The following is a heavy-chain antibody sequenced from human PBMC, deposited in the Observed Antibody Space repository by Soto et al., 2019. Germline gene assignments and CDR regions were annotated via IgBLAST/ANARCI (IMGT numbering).Heavy chain of an antibody. CDR3: TTDHQGGYDFLYYYGMDV. Sequence: PGGSLRLSCAASGFTFSNAWMSWVRQAPGKGLEWVGRIKSKTDGGTTDYAAPVKGRFTISRDDSKNTLYLQMNSLKTEDTAVYYCTTDHQGGYDFLYYYGMDVWGQGTTVTVSS. D-gene: IGHD5-12*01. J-gene: IGHJ6*02. V-gene: IGHV3-15*01. CDR1: GFTFSNAW. CDR2: IKSKTDGGTT.